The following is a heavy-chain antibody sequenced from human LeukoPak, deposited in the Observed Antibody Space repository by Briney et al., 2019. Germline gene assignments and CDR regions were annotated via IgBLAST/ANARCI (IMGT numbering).Heavy chain of an antibody. V-gene: IGHV3-21*01. CDR3: CQSALDTSGTTFDY. D-gene: IGHD3-22*01. Sequence: GGSLRLSCAASGFTFSSYSMNWVRQAPGKGLEWVSSISSSSSYIYYADSVKGRFTISRDNAKNSLYLQMNSLRAEDTAVYYCCQSALDTSGTTFDYWGQGTLVTVSS. CDR1: GFTFSSYS. J-gene: IGHJ4*02. CDR2: ISSSSSYI.